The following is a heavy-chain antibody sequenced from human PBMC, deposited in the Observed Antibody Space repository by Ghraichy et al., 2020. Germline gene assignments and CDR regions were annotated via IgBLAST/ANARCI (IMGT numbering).Heavy chain of an antibody. CDR3: ATEGRSLGRLRFGP. CDR2: LYSGGYT. J-gene: IGHJ5*02. CDR1: GFSVSNNY. V-gene: IGHV3-53*04. Sequence: GGSLRLSCAASGFSVSNNYMSWVRQAPGKGLEWVSVLYSGGYTVYADSVKGRFTISRHNSENTLYLQMNSLRPEDTAVYFCATEGRSLGRLRFGPWDKGTLVTVSS.